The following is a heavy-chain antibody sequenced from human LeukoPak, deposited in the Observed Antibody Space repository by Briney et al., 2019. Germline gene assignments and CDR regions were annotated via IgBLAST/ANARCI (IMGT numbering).Heavy chain of an antibody. CDR2: INPNSGGT. CDR3: ARDRSRFLGLCYFDY. CDR1: GYTFTGYY. J-gene: IGHJ4*02. V-gene: IGHV1-2*02. D-gene: IGHD3-16*01. Sequence: GASVKVSCKASGYTFTGYYMHWVRQAPGQGLEWMGWINPNSGGTNYAQKFQGRVTMTRDTPISTAYMELSRLRSDDTAVYYCARDRSRFLGLCYFDYWGQGTLVTVSS.